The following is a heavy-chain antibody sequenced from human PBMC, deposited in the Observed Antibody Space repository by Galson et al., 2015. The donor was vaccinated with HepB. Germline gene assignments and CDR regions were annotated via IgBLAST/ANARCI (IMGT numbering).Heavy chain of an antibody. CDR1: GFTVSSNY. CDR3: AREFYYCYGMDV. Sequence: SLRLSCAASGFTVSSNYMSWVRQAPGKGLEWVSVIYSGGSTYYADSVKGRFTISRDNSKNTLYLQMNSLRAEDTAVYYCAREFYYCYGMDVWGQGTTVTVSS. CDR2: IYSGGST. V-gene: IGHV3-66*02. J-gene: IGHJ6*02.